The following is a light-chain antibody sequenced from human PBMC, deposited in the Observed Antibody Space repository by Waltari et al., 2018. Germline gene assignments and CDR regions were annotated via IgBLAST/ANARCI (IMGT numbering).Light chain of an antibody. V-gene: IGLV1-47*01. J-gene: IGLJ3*02. CDR1: RSNIGNTY. Sequence: QSVLTQPPSASGTPGQTVTISCSGSRSNIGNTYVYWYQQLPGTAPKLLIYRNNQRPSGVPDRFSGSKSGTSASLAISGLRSEDEADYYCAAWDDSLSGRVFGGGTKVTVL. CDR2: RNN. CDR3: AAWDDSLSGRV.